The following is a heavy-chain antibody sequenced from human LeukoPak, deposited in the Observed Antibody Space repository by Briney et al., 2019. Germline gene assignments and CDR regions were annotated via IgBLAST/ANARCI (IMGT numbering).Heavy chain of an antibody. CDR1: GFTFSSYG. CDR2: ISGSGGST. Sequence: GGTLRLSCAASGFTFSSYGMSWVRQAPGKGLEWVSAISGSGGSTYYADSVKGRFTIPRDNSKNTLYLQMNSLRAEDTAVYYCAKGRGGIQLWFYWGQGTLVTVSS. J-gene: IGHJ4*02. CDR3: AKGRGGIQLWFY. V-gene: IGHV3-23*01. D-gene: IGHD5-18*01.